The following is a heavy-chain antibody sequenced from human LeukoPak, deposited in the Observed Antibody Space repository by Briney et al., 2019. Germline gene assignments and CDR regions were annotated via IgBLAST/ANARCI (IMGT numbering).Heavy chain of an antibody. CDR1: GGSISSGDYY. Sequence: PQTLSLTCTVSGGSISSGDYYWSWIRQPPGKGLEWIGYIYYSGSTYYNPSLKSRVTISVDTSKNQLSLKLSSVTAADTAVYYCARFAIGSTMYNWFDPWGQGTLVTVSS. CDR3: ARFAIGSTMYNWFDP. J-gene: IGHJ5*02. CDR2: IYYSGST. V-gene: IGHV4-30-4*01. D-gene: IGHD2-2*01.